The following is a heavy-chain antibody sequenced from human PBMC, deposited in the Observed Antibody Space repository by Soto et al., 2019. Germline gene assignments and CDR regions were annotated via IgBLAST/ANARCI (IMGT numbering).Heavy chain of an antibody. CDR3: ARDPLWGTAMVLWYFDL. Sequence: VGSLRLSCSASGFTFSSYAMHWVRQAPGKGLEYVSAISSNGGSTYYADSVKGRFTISRDNSKNTLYLQMSSLRAEDTAVYYCARDPLWGTAMVLWYFDLWGRGTLVTVS. CDR2: ISSNGGST. J-gene: IGHJ2*01. CDR1: GFTFSSYA. D-gene: IGHD5-18*01. V-gene: IGHV3-64D*06.